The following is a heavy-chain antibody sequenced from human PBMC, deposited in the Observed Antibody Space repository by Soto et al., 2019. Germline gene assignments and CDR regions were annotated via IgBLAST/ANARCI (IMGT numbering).Heavy chain of an antibody. J-gene: IGHJ3*02. CDR2: ISGDGFST. CDR3: ARGTSAWRNGLDI. Sequence: GGSLRLSCAASGFTFSSHWMHWVRQAPGQGLVWVSRISGDGFSTAHADSVKGRLTISRDNAKNTLYLQMNSLRAEDTAVYYCARGTSAWRNGLDIWGQGTMVTVSS. V-gene: IGHV3-74*01. CDR1: GFTFSSHW. D-gene: IGHD6-19*01.